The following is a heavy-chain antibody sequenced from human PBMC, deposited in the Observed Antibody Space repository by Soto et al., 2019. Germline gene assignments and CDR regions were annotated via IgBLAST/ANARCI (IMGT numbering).Heavy chain of an antibody. Sequence: SVKVSCKASGGTFSSYTISWVRQAPGQGLEWMGRIIPILGIANYAQKFQGRVTMTEDESTDTAYMELSSLRSEDTAVYYCATIPSVVAAITEFDYWGQGTLVTVSS. CDR3: ATIPSVVAAITEFDY. J-gene: IGHJ4*02. CDR2: IIPILGIA. V-gene: IGHV1-69*02. D-gene: IGHD2-15*01. CDR1: GGTFSSYT.